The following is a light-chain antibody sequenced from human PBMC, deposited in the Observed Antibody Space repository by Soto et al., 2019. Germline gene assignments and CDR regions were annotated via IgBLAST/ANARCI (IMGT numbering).Light chain of an antibody. CDR3: SSYTSSSHVV. Sequence: QSVLTQPASVSGSPGQSITITCTGTSSDVGGYNYVSWYQQHPGKAPKLMIYDVSNRPSGVSNRFPGSKSGNTASLTNSGLQAEDEADYYCSSYTSSSHVVFGGGTKLTVL. V-gene: IGLV2-14*01. CDR1: SSDVGGYNY. CDR2: DVS. J-gene: IGLJ2*01.